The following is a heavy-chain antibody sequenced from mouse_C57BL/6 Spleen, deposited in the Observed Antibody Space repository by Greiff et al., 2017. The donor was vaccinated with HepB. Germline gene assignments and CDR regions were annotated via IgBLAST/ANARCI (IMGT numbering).Heavy chain of an antibody. D-gene: IGHD3-2*02. V-gene: IGHV1-62-2*01. CDR1: GYTFTEYT. CDR2: FYPGSGSI. J-gene: IGHJ4*01. Sequence: VQRVESGAELVKPGASVKLSCKASGYTFTEYTIHWVKQRSGQGLEWIGWFYPGSGSIKYNEKFKDKATLTADKSSSTVYMELSRLTSEDSAVYFCARHEREGSSGPEAMDYWGQGTSVTVAS. CDR3: ARHEREGSSGPEAMDY.